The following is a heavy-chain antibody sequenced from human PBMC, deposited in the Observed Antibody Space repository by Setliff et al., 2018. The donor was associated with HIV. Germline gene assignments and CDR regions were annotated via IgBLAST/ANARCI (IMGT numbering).Heavy chain of an antibody. J-gene: IGHJ4*02. CDR2: TSYDGTYR. CDR1: GFTFRNYG. CDR3: VRGGYYYDNTVFYGH. Sequence: LRLSCTASGFTFRNYGMNWVRQAPGKGLKWVAITSYDGTYRHYADSVRGRFTISRDNSRNTVYLDMNSLTAEDTAVYYCVRGGYYYDNTVFYGHWGQGTLVTVSS. V-gene: IGHV3-30*03. D-gene: IGHD3-22*01.